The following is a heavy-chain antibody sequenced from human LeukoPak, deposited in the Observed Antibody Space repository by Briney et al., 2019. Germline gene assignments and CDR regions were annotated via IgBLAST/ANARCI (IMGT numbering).Heavy chain of an antibody. D-gene: IGHD2-2*01. J-gene: IGHJ6*03. CDR1: GYTFTSYG. Sequence: ASVKVSCKASGYTFTSYGISWVRQAPGQGLEWMGWISAYNGNTNYAQKLQGRVTMTTDTSTSTAYMELRSLRSDDTAVYYCARVYCSSTSCQRGYYYYYMDVWGKGTTVTVSS. CDR2: ISAYNGNT. CDR3: ARVYCSSTSCQRGYYYYYMDV. V-gene: IGHV1-18*01.